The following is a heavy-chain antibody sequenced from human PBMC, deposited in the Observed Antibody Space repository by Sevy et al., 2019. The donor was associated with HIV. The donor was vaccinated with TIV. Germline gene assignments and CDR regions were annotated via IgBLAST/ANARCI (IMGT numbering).Heavy chain of an antibody. D-gene: IGHD3-22*01. CDR1: GFTFNIYW. V-gene: IGHV3-7*01. CDR3: ARGSTYYYDTSGYSA. CDR2: IKQDGSDK. Sequence: GGSLRLSCAASGFTFNIYWMGRVRQAPGKGLEWVANIKQDGSDKYYVGSVKGRFTISRDNAKRSQYLQMTNLRAEDTAVYYCARGSTYYYDTSGYSAWGQGTLVTVSS. J-gene: IGHJ5*02.